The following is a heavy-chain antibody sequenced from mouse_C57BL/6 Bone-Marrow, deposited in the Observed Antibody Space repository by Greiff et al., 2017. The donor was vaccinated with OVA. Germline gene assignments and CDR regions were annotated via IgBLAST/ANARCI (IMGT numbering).Heavy chain of an antibody. CDR3: AGDRGGPPWFAY. CDR2: ITHSGET. J-gene: IGHJ3*01. CDR1: GFPITSGYY. V-gene: IGHV12-3*01. D-gene: IGHD3-3*01. Sequence: VQVVESGPGLVKPSQSLFLTCSITGFPITSGYYWIWIRQSPGKPLEWMGYITHSGETFYNPSLQSPISITRETSKNQFFLQLNSVTTEDTAMYYCAGDRGGPPWFAYWGQGTLVTVSA.